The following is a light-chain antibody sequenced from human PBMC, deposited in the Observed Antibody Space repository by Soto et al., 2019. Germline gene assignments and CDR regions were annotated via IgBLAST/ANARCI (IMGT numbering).Light chain of an antibody. J-gene: IGLJ2*01. CDR3: SSYTASSTLEGVV. Sequence: QSALTQPASVSGSPGQSITISCTGTSSDVGGYNYVSWYQQHPGKAPKLMIYEVSYRPSGVSRRFSGSKSGNTASLIISGLQAEDEADYYCSSYTASSTLEGVVFGGGTKLTVL. V-gene: IGLV2-14*01. CDR1: SSDVGGYNY. CDR2: EVS.